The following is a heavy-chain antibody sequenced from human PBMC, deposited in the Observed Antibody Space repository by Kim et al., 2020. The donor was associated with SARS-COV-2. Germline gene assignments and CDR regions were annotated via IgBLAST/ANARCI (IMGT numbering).Heavy chain of an antibody. CDR2: INHSGST. Sequence: SETLSLTCAVYGGSFSGYYWSWIRQPPGKGLEWIGEINHSGSTNYNPSLKSRVTISVDTSKNQFSLKLSSVTAADTAVYYCARAYSSSYRRCFDPWGQGTLVTVSS. J-gene: IGHJ5*02. CDR3: ARAYSSSYRRCFDP. V-gene: IGHV4-34*01. CDR1: GGSFSGYY. D-gene: IGHD6-6*01.